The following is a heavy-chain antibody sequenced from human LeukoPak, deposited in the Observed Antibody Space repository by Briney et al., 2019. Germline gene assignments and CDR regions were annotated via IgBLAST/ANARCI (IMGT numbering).Heavy chain of an antibody. CDR1: GFTFSDYY. D-gene: IGHD3-22*01. J-gene: IGHJ4*02. Sequence: GGSLRLSCAASGFTFSDYYMTWIRQAPGKGLEWVSYISGGSSYTNYADSVKGRLTISRDNAKNSLYLQMNSLRAEDTAVCYCASRGDTSGYYYFDYWGQGTLVTVSS. CDR3: ASRGDTSGYYYFDY. V-gene: IGHV3-11*03. CDR2: ISGGSSYT.